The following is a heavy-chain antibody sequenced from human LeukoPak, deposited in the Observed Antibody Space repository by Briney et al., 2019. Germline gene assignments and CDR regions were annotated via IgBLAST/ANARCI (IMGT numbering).Heavy chain of an antibody. J-gene: IGHJ4*02. CDR2: IYHSGST. D-gene: IGHD3-3*01. V-gene: IGHV4-4*02. CDR1: GGSISSSNW. CDR3: ARVWSSDIFDY. Sequence: SETLSLTCAVSGGSISSSNWWSWVRQPPGKGLEWIGEIYHSGSTNYNPSLKSRVTVSVDTSKNQFSLKVSSVTAADTAVYYCARVWSSDIFDYWGQGSLVTVSS.